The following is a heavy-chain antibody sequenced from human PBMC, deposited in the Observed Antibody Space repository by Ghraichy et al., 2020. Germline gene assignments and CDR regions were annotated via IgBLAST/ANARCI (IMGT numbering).Heavy chain of an antibody. CDR1: GYTFTSYD. Sequence: ASVKVSCKASGYTFTSYDINWVRQATGQGLEWMGWMNPNSGNTGYAQKFQGRVTMTRNTSISTAYMELSSLRSEDTAVYYCASNHPFYCSSTSCYYYYGMDVWGQGTTVTVSS. CDR2: MNPNSGNT. V-gene: IGHV1-8*01. D-gene: IGHD2-2*01. J-gene: IGHJ6*02. CDR3: ASNHPFYCSSTSCYYYYGMDV.